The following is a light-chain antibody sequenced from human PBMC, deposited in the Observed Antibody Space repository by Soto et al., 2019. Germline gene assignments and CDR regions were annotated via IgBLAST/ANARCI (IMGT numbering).Light chain of an antibody. CDR1: QSVSSSY. CDR3: QQYGDSLL. Sequence: EIVLTQSPGTLSLSPGERATLSCRASQSVSSSYLAWYQHKPGQAPRLLIYGASSRAAGIPDRFSGSGSGRDFTLTISRLEPEDFAVYYWQQYGDSLLFGKGTKLEIK. V-gene: IGKV3-20*01. J-gene: IGKJ2*01. CDR2: GAS.